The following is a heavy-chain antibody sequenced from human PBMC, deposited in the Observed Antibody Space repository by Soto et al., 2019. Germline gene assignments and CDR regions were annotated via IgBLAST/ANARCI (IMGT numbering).Heavy chain of an antibody. CDR1: GLPFSTTG. D-gene: IGHD2-2*01. CDR2: IGPEPRNT. CDR3: TTARYCSSDACPAAE. J-gene: IGHJ4*02. V-gene: IGHV3-23*01. Sequence: EVHLLESGGGLVQPGGSLRLSCAASGLPFSTTGMLWVRQAPGEGLEWVSAIGPEPRNTKYRDSVKGRFTISRDNSRNMVFLQMSVLRAEDTALYYCTTARYCSSDACPAAEWGQGTMITVSS.